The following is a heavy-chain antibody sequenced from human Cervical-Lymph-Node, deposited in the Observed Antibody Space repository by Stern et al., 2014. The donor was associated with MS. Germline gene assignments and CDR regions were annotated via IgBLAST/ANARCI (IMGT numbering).Heavy chain of an antibody. V-gene: IGHV3-21*01. D-gene: IGHD3-10*01. J-gene: IGHJ6*02. CDR1: GFTFRDYS. Sequence: EVQLVESGGGLVKPGGSLRLSCAVSGFTFRDYSMNWVRQAPGKGLEWVSSISSSGSYIYYADSVKGRFTISRDNAKNSLYLQMNSLRAEDTAVYYCASRSYYYYGMDVWGQGTTVTVSS. CDR3: ASRSYYYYGMDV. CDR2: ISSSGSYI.